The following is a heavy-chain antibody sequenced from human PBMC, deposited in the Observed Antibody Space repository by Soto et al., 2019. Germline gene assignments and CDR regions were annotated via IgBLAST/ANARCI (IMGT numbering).Heavy chain of an antibody. CDR3: ARGLRTGKNRYYYYYGMDV. CDR1: GFTFSSYW. CDR2: IKNDGSGT. Sequence: GGSLRLSCAASGFTFSSYWMHWVRQVPGKGPVWVSRIKNDGSGTYYADSVKGRLTMSRDNAKNTVYLQMNSLRAEDTAVYYCARGLRTGKNRYYYYYGMDVWGQGTTVTVSS. D-gene: IGHD3-3*01. V-gene: IGHV3-74*01. J-gene: IGHJ6*02.